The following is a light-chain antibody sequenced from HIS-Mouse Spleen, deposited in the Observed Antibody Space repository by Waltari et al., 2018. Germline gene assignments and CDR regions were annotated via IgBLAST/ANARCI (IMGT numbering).Light chain of an antibody. V-gene: IGLV3-10*01. CDR1: ALPNKY. Sequence: SYELTQPPSVSVSPGQTARITCSGDALPNKYAYWYQQKSGQAPVLVSYEDSKRPYGIPERFSGSSSGTMATLTISGAQVEDEAVYYCYSTDSSGNHRVFGGGTKLTVL. CDR3: YSTDSSGNHRV. CDR2: EDS. J-gene: IGLJ2*01.